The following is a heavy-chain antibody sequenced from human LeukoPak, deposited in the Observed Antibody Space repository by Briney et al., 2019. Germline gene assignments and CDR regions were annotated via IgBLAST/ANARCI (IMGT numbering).Heavy chain of an antibody. CDR1: GFTFSSYA. D-gene: IGHD3-10*01. V-gene: IGHV3-30*04. J-gene: IGHJ5*02. Sequence: GGSLRLSCAASGFTFSSYAMNWVRQAPGKGLEWVAIISYDGSNEYYADSVKGRFTISRDNSKNTLYLQMNSLRAEDTAVYYCARDLLFDYYGSGSYGWFDPWGQGTLVTVSS. CDR2: ISYDGSNE. CDR3: ARDLLFDYYGSGSYGWFDP.